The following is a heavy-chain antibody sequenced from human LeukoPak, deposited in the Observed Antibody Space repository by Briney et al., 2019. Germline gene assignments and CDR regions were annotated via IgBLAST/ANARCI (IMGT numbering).Heavy chain of an antibody. V-gene: IGHV3-30*18. CDR2: ISYDGSNK. D-gene: IGHD1-14*01. CDR3: AKGSTGFDY. Sequence: GGSLRLSCAASGFTFSSYWMTWVRQAPGKGLEWVAVISYDGSNKYYADSVKGRFTISRDNSKNTLYLQMNSLRAEDTAVYYCAKGSTGFDYWGQGTLVTVSS. J-gene: IGHJ4*02. CDR1: GFTFSSYW.